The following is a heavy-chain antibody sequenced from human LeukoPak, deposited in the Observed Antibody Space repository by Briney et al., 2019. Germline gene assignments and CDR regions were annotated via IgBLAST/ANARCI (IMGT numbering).Heavy chain of an antibody. CDR3: ARGSNRIGDRLDY. CDR1: GYSFSSYG. Sequence: ASVKVSCKASGYSFSSYGISWVRQAPGQGLEWVGWISAYNGYTNYAQKLQDRVTMTTDPSTSTAYMELRRLTSDDTAVYYCARGSNRIGDRLDYWGQGTLVTASA. V-gene: IGHV1-18*01. D-gene: IGHD1-14*01. CDR2: ISAYNGYT. J-gene: IGHJ4*02.